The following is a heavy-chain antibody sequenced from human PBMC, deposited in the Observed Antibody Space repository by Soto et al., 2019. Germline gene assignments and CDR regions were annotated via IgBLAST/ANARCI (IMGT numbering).Heavy chain of an antibody. V-gene: IGHV1-46*03. Sequence: GASVKVSCKASGYTFTSYYMHWVRQAPGQGLEWMGIINPSGGSTSYAQKFQGRVTMTRDTSTSTVYMELSSLRSEDTAVYYCARSGGDYEPLDAFDIWGQGTMVTVSS. CDR3: ARSGGDYEPLDAFDI. J-gene: IGHJ3*02. CDR1: GYTFTSYY. D-gene: IGHD4-17*01. CDR2: INPSGGST.